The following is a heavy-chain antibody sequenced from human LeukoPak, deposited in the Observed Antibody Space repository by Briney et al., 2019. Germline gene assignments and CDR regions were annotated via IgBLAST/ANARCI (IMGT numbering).Heavy chain of an antibody. CDR1: GFTFSNYA. J-gene: IGHJ6*03. CDR2: ISGSGGYT. D-gene: IGHD2-2*01. Sequence: GGSLRLSCAASGFTFSNYAMSRVRQAPGKGLEWVSGISGSGGYTYYADSVKGRFTISRDNSNNTPYLQMNSLRAEDTAVYYCAKDLYCSSTSCYMDVWGKGTTVTVSS. V-gene: IGHV3-23*01. CDR3: AKDLYCSSTSCYMDV.